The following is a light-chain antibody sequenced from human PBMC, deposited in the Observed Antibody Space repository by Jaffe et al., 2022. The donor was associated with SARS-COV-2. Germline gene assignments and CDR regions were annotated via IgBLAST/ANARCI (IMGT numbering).Light chain of an antibody. V-gene: IGKV3-20*01. CDR1: QRVGSNN. CDR3: QQYGSSPPYT. J-gene: IGKJ2*01. Sequence: EIVLTQSPGTLSLSPGERATLSCRASQRVGSNNFAWYQQKLGQAPRLLIYGASSRATGIPDRFSGTGSGTDFTLTINRLEPEDFAVYYCQQYGSSPPYTFGQGTKLEIK. CDR2: GAS.